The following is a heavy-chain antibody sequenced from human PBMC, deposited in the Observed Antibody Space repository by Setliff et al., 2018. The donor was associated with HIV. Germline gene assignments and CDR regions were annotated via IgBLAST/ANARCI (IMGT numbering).Heavy chain of an antibody. CDR3: ARDDDTTSHYGLFEF. CDR1: GFTFRSYG. D-gene: IGHD3-22*01. V-gene: IGHV3-33*08. Sequence: GGSLRLSCAASGFTFRSYGMHWVRQAPGKGLEWVTVLWFDGIRKYYADSVKGRFTISRDDSKNTVYLQMNSLRAEDTAVYYCARDDDTTSHYGLFEFWGQGTLVTVPQ. CDR2: LWFDGIRK. J-gene: IGHJ4*02.